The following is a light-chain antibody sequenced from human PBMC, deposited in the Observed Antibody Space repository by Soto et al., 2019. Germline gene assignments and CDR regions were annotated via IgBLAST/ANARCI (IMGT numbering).Light chain of an antibody. CDR2: EGS. CDR3: CSFAVGSTLV. V-gene: IGLV2-23*01. J-gene: IGLJ2*01. CDR1: SSDVGTYNP. Sequence: QSALTQPASVSGSPGQSITISCTGTSSDVGTYNPVSWHQHHPGKAPKLIIYEGSKRPSGVSNRFSGSKSGNTASLTISGLQAEDEADYYCCSFAVGSTLVFGGGTKLTVL.